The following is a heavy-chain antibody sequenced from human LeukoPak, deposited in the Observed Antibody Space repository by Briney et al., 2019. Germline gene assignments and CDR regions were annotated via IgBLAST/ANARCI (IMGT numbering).Heavy chain of an antibody. CDR2: ISAYNGNT. Sequence: GASVKVSCKASGYTFTGYYMHWVRQAPGQGLEWMGWISAYNGNTNYAQKLQGRVTMTTDTSTSTAYMELRSLRSDDTAVYYCATGYSGYADYWGQGTLVTVSS. J-gene: IGHJ4*02. D-gene: IGHD5-12*01. CDR1: GYTFTGYY. CDR3: ATGYSGYADY. V-gene: IGHV1-18*04.